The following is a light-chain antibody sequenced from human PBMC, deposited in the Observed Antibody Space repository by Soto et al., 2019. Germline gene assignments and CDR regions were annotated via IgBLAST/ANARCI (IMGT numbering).Light chain of an antibody. CDR2: DVN. Sequence: QSALTQPASVSGSPGQSITISCTGTSSDVCGYNYVSWYQQHPGKAPKLMIYDVNDRPSGVSHRFSGSKSGNTASLSISGLQAEDEADYYCSSYTSSTTDVFGTGTKVTVL. CDR3: SSYTSSTTDV. V-gene: IGLV2-14*03. J-gene: IGLJ1*01. CDR1: SSDVCGYNY.